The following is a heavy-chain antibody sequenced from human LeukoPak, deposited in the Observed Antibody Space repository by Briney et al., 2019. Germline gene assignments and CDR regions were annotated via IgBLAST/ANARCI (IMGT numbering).Heavy chain of an antibody. CDR3: AKDRMTVFES. V-gene: IGHV3-30*02. D-gene: IGHD2-21*02. CDR2: IRYDGNYN. J-gene: IGHJ4*02. Sequence: GGSLRLSCTASGLSLSNYDIHWVRQAPGKGLEWVAFIRYDGNYNYYADIVKGRFTISRDDSKNTMFLQMTNLRPDDTAVYFCAKDRMTVFESWGQGTLVTVSS. CDR1: GLSLSNYD.